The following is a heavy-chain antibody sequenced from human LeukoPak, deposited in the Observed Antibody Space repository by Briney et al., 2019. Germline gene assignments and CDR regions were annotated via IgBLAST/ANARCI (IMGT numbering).Heavy chain of an antibody. V-gene: IGHV3-30*03. CDR1: GFTFSSYG. D-gene: IGHD3-22*01. Sequence: GGSLRLSCAASGFTFSSYGMHWVRQAPGKGLEWVAVISYDGNNKDYSDSVKGRFTISRDNSKNTLYLQMDSLRAEDTAVYYCATAQREYYYDSSGIMGNWGQGTLVTVSS. J-gene: IGHJ4*02. CDR3: ATAQREYYYDSSGIMGN. CDR2: ISYDGNNK.